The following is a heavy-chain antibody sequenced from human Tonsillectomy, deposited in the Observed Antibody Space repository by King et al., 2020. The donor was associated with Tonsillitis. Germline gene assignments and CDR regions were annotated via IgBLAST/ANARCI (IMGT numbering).Heavy chain of an antibody. J-gene: IGHJ2*01. D-gene: IGHD5-24*01. CDR2: ISWNSGRI. CDR1: GFSFNDYG. CDR3: VKDGGDGNSNYWFFDL. V-gene: IGHV3-9*01. Sequence: VQLVESGGGLVQPGRSLRLSCAASGFSFNDYGMNWVRQAPGKGLEWVSGISWNSGRIDYADSVKGRFTISRDNAKNSLYLQMNSLRTEDTALYYCVKDGGDGNSNYWFFDLWGRGTLVTVSS.